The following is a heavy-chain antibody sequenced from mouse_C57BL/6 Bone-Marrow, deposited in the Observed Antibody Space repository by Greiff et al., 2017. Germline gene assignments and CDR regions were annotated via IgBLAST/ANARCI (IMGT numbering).Heavy chain of an antibody. CDR2: IYPGDGDT. D-gene: IGHD2-4*01. V-gene: IGHV1-82*01. CDR1: GYAFSSSW. J-gene: IGHJ4*01. Sequence: QVQLKESGPELVKPGASVKISCKASGYAFSSSWMNWVKQRPGKGLEWIGRIYPGDGDTNYNGKFKGKATLTADKSSSTAYIQLSSLTSEDSAVYTCAGGDYSRGSLYAMDYWGQGTSVTVSS. CDR3: AGGDYSRGSLYAMDY.